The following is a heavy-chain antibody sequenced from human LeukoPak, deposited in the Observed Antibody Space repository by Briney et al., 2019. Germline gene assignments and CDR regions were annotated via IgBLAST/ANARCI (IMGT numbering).Heavy chain of an antibody. J-gene: IGHJ4*02. CDR2: ISGYNGNT. Sequence: ASVKVSCKASGYTFTSYGFSWVRQAPGQGLEWMGWISGYNGNTNYAQKLQGRVTMTTDTSTTTAYMELRSLRSDDTAVYYCARDICGSTSCLLYYLDYWGQGTLVTVSS. V-gene: IGHV1-18*01. CDR1: GYTFTSYG. CDR3: ARDICGSTSCLLYYLDY. D-gene: IGHD2-2*01.